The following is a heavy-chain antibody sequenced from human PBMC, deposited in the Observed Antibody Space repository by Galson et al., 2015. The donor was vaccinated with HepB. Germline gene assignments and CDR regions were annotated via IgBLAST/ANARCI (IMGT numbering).Heavy chain of an antibody. J-gene: IGHJ4*02. CDR3: AKDQLGMASSKLDY. CDR2: ISGSGGST. CDR1: GFTFSSYA. D-gene: IGHD5-24*01. Sequence: SLRLSCAASGFTFSSYAMSWVRQAPGKGLEWVSAISGSGGSTYYADSVKGHFTISRDNSKNTMYLQMNRLRAEDTAVYYCAKDQLGMASSKLDYWGQGTLVTVSS. V-gene: IGHV3-23*01.